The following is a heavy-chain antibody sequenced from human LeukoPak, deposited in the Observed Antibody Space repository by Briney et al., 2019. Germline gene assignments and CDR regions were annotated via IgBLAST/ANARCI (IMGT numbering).Heavy chain of an antibody. CDR1: GYSFTNYW. V-gene: IGHV5-51*01. J-gene: IGHJ1*01. D-gene: IGHD6-13*01. CDR3: VRHGYGRVGDFQH. Sequence: GESLKISCKGSGYSFTNYWIGWVRQMPGKGLEWMGIIYPGDSDTGYSPSFQGQVTISADKSISTAYLQWSSLKGSDTAMYYCVRHGYGRVGDFQHWGQGTLVTVSS. CDR2: IYPGDSDT.